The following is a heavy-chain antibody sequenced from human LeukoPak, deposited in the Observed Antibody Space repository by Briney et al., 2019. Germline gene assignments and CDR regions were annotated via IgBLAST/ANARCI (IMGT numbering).Heavy chain of an antibody. V-gene: IGHV3-43*02. CDR1: GFTFDDYA. CDR2: ISGDGGGT. D-gene: IGHD3-22*01. J-gene: IGHJ4*02. Sequence: SGGSLRLSCAASGFTFDDYAMHWVRQAPGKGLEWVSLISGDGGGTKYADSVRGRFTSSRDNSKNSLYLQMNSLRTEDTAFYYCAKAEMGRYYYDGSGYSGLAIDYWGQGTLVTVSS. CDR3: AKAEMGRYYYDGSGYSGLAIDY.